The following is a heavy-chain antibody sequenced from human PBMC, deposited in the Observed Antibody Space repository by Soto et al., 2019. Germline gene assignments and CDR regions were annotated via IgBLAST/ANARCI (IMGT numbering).Heavy chain of an antibody. CDR1: GFTFSNAW. J-gene: IGHJ6*03. Sequence: GGSLRLSCAASGFTFSNAWMSWVRQAPGKGLEWVGRIKSKTDGGTTDYAAPVKGRFTISRDDSKNTLYLQMNSLKTEDTAVYYCTTVRSSERVTTNDYYYYYYMDVWGKGTTVTVSS. V-gene: IGHV3-15*01. CDR3: TTVRSSERVTTNDYYYYYYMDV. CDR2: IKSKTDGGTT. D-gene: IGHD1-26*01.